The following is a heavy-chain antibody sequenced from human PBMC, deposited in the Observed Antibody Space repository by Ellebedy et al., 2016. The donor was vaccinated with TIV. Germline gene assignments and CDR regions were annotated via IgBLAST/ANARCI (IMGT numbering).Heavy chain of an antibody. CDR3: AGRGY. Sequence: GGSLRLSXAASGFVFNSYWLYWVRQAPGKGLMWVSRISSDGSTTNYADSVKGRFTISRVNAKNSLYLQMNSLRAEDTAVYYCAGRGYWGQGTLVTVSS. CDR1: GFVFNSYW. CDR2: ISSDGSTT. V-gene: IGHV3-74*01. J-gene: IGHJ4*02. D-gene: IGHD3-10*01.